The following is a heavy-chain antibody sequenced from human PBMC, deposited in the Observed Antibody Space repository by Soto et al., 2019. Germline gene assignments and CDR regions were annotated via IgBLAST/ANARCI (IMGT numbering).Heavy chain of an antibody. CDR2: INHSGST. Sequence: SETLSLTCAVYGGSFSGYYWSWIRQPPGKGLEWIGEINHSGSTNYNPSLKSRVTISVDTSKNQFSLKLSSVTAADTAVYYCARVIRGIMAYYYYYGMDVWGQGTTVTVSS. V-gene: IGHV4-34*01. D-gene: IGHD3-10*01. J-gene: IGHJ6*02. CDR1: GGSFSGYY. CDR3: ARVIRGIMAYYYYYGMDV.